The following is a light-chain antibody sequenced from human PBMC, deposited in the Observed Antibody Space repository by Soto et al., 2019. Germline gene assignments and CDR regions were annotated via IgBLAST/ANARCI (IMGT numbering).Light chain of an antibody. Sequence: EIVLTQSPGTLSLYPGESATLSCRASQSVSSYLAWYQQKPGQAPRLLIYDASNRATGIPARFSGSGSGTDFTLTISSLEPEDFAVYYCQQRSNWPWTFGQGTKVDIK. CDR3: QQRSNWPWT. CDR1: QSVSSY. V-gene: IGKV3-11*01. J-gene: IGKJ1*01. CDR2: DAS.